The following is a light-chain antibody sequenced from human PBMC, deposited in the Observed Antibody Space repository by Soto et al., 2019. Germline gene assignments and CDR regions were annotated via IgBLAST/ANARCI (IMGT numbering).Light chain of an antibody. CDR1: QSVSTY. J-gene: IGKJ2*01. CDR2: DSS. Sequence: EIVLTQSPATLSLSPGERATLSCRASQSVSTYLAWYQQKPGKAPRLLIYDSSNRATGIPARFSGCGSGTDFTLTISSLEPEDFAVYYCQHRSNWPRTFGQGTKLEIK. CDR3: QHRSNWPRT. V-gene: IGKV3-11*01.